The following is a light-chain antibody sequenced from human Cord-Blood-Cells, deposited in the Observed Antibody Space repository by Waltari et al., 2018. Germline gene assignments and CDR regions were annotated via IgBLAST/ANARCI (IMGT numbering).Light chain of an antibody. V-gene: IGKV1-5*01. CDR3: QQYNSYST. J-gene: IGKJ1*01. CDR2: DAS. Sequence: DIQMTQSPSTLSASVGDRVTITCRASQSISSWLAWYQQKPGKAPKLLIYDASSLESGGPSRFSGSGSWTEFTLTISSLQPDDFATYYCQQYNSYSTFGQGTKVEIK. CDR1: QSISSW.